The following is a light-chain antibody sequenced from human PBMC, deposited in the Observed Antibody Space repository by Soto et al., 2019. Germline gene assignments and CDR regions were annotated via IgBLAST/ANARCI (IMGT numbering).Light chain of an antibody. CDR1: SSDIGSYKF. Sequence: QSALTQPASVSGSPGQSITISCTGTSSDIGSYKFVSWYQQHAGKAPKLMTYEGSKRPSGVSDRFSASKSGNTASLTISGLQDDDEADYYCCSHAGDHVVFGGGTKLTVL. CDR3: CSHAGDHVV. V-gene: IGLV2-23*01. CDR2: EGS. J-gene: IGLJ2*01.